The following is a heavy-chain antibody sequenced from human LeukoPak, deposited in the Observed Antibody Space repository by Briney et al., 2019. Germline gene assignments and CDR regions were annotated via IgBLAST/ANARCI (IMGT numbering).Heavy chain of an antibody. CDR1: GFTFGDYA. J-gene: IGHJ4*02. V-gene: IGHV3-23*01. Sequence: GGSLRLSCAASGFTFGDYAMHWVRQTPGKGLEWVSGISGGGGSIHYADSVKGRFTISRDNSMNTLYLQMNSLRAEDTAVYYCARYRSVTTGKRFFDYWGQGTLVTVSS. D-gene: IGHD4-17*01. CDR3: ARYRSVTTGKRFFDY. CDR2: ISGGGGSI.